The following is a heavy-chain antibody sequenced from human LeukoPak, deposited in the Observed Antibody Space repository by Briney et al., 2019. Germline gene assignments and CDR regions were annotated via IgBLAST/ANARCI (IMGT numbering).Heavy chain of an antibody. D-gene: IGHD5-18*01. CDR1: GGSISSYY. Sequence: SETLSLTCTVSGGSISSYYWSWIRQPPGKGLEWIGGIYYSGSTYYNPSLKSRVTISVDTSKNQFSLKLSSVTAADTAVYYCARRAVTKQRWFDPWGQGTLVTVSS. V-gene: IGHV4-59*05. J-gene: IGHJ5*02. CDR2: IYYSGST. CDR3: ARRAVTKQRWFDP.